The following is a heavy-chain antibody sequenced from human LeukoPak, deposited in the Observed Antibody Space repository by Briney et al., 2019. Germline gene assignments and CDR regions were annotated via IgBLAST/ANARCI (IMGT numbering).Heavy chain of an antibody. CDR1: GFTFDDYT. CDR2: ISWNGVST. D-gene: IGHD6-6*01. J-gene: IGHJ4*02. V-gene: IGHV3-43*01. CDR3: AKERGSSGYFDY. Sequence: GGSLRLSCAASGFTFDDYTMHWVRQAPGKGLEWVSLISWNGVSTYYADSVKGRFTISRDNSKNSLYLQMNSLRTEDTALYYCAKERGSSGYFDYWGQGTLVTVSS.